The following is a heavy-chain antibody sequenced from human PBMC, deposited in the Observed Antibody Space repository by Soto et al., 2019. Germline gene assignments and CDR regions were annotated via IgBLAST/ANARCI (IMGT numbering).Heavy chain of an antibody. CDR2: IYHSGST. J-gene: IGHJ6*02. Sequence: SETLSLTCAVSGGSISSSNWWSWVRQPPGKGLEWIGEIYHSGSTNYNPSLKSRVTISVDKSKNQFSLKLSSVTAADTAVYYCVTLSYYYGMDVWGQGTTVTVSS. CDR3: VTLSYYYGMDV. V-gene: IGHV4-4*02. CDR1: GGSISSSNW.